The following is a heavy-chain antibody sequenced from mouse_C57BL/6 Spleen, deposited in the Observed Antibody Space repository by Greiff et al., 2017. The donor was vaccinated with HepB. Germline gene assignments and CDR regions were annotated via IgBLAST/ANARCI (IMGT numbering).Heavy chain of an antibody. CDR3: ASDDYDVLYAMDY. V-gene: IGHV5-17*01. J-gene: IGHJ4*01. Sequence: EVKLVESGGGLVKPGGSLKLSCAASGFTFSDYGMHWVRQAPEKGLEWVAYISSGSSTIYYADTVKGRFTISRDNAKNTLFLQMTSLRFEDTAMYYCASDDYDVLYAMDYWGQGTSVTVSS. CDR2: ISSGSSTI. D-gene: IGHD2-4*01. CDR1: GFTFSDYG.